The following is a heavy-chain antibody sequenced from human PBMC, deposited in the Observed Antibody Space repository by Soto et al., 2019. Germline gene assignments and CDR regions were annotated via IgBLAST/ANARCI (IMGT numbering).Heavy chain of an antibody. CDR3: ARGDSTDCSNGECSFCDNRYMDG. CDR2: INPKSGGT. V-gene: IGHV1-2*04. Sequence: ASVKISCKASGYSFTDYHIHWVREAPGQGLEWLGRINPKSGGTSTAQKFQGWVTMTTDTSISTASMELTRLTSDDTAIYYCARGDSTDCSNGECSFCDNRYMDGWGQGTTVTVSS. CDR1: GYSFTDYH. D-gene: IGHD2-8*01. J-gene: IGHJ6*02.